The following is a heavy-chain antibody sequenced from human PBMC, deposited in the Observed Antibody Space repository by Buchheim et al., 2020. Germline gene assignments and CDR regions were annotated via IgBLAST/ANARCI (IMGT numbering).Heavy chain of an antibody. CDR2: IYSDGTNT. J-gene: IGHJ4*02. D-gene: IGHD5-24*01. V-gene: IGHV3-74*01. CDR3: ARGGGSGKLDY. CDR1: GFIFSNYW. Sequence: EVQLVESGGGLVQPGGSLRLSCAASGFIFSNYWMHWVRQAPGKGLVWVSLIYSDGTNTNYAVSVKGRITISRDNAKSTLYLQMNSLRAEDTAVYYCARGGGSGKLDYWGQG.